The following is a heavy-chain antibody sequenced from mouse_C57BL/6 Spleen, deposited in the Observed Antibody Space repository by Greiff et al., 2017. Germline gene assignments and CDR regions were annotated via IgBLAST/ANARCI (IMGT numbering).Heavy chain of an antibody. CDR2: ISSGSSTI. CDR1: GFTFSDYG. CDR3: AKRLNWYFDV. V-gene: IGHV5-17*01. J-gene: IGHJ1*03. D-gene: IGHD1-3*01. Sequence: EVQGVESGGGLVKPGGSLKLSCAASGFTFSDYGMHWVRQAPEKGLEWVAYISSGSSTIYYADKVKGRFTISRDNAKNTLFLQMTRLRSEDTAMYYCAKRLNWYFDVWGTGTTVTVSS.